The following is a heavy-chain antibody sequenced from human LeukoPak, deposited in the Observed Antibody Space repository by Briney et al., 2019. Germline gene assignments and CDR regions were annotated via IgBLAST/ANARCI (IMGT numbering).Heavy chain of an antibody. D-gene: IGHD3-10*01. J-gene: IGHJ3*02. V-gene: IGHV3-20*04. CDR1: GFTFDDYG. CDR3: ARDRNYGSGNDALDI. Sequence: PGGSLRLSCAASGFTFDDYGMSWVRQAPGKGLEWVSGINWNGGSTGYADSVKGRFTISRDNAKNSLYLQMNSLRAEDTALYYCARDRNYGSGNDALDIWGQGTMVTVSS. CDR2: INWNGGST.